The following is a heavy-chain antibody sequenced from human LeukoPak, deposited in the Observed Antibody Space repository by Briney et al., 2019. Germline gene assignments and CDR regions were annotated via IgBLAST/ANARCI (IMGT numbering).Heavy chain of an antibody. V-gene: IGHV4-59*08. CDR1: GGFISSYY. CDR3: ARGRYGSGSYYPPGYNWFDP. Sequence: PSETLTLTCTVSGGFISSYYWSWIRQPPGEGLEWLGYIYYSGSNKYNPSLKSRVTISVDTPKHQLSLKLSSVTAADTAVYCCARGRYGSGSYYPPGYNWFDPWGEGTLVTVSS. J-gene: IGHJ5*02. D-gene: IGHD3-10*01. CDR2: IYYSGSN.